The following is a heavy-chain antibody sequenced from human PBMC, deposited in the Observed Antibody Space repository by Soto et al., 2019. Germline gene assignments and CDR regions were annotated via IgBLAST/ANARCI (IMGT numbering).Heavy chain of an antibody. CDR3: ARGTTWELRTYYYYGMDV. V-gene: IGHV4-34*01. Sequence: SETLSLTCAVYGGSFSGYYWSWIRQPPGKGLEWIGEINHSGSTNYNPSLKSRVTISVDTSKNQFSLKLSSVTAADTAVYYCARGTTWELRTYYYYGMDVWGQGTTVTVSS. J-gene: IGHJ6*02. D-gene: IGHD1-26*01. CDR2: INHSGST. CDR1: GGSFSGYY.